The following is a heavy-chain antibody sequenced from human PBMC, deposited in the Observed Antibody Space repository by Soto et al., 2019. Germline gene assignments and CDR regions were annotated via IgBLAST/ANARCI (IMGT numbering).Heavy chain of an antibody. D-gene: IGHD5-18*01. V-gene: IGHV3-21*01. CDR1: GFTFSSCS. J-gene: IGHJ4*02. CDR3: ARDNVDTAMAPYFDY. Sequence: GGSLRLSCAASGFTFSSCSMNWVRQAPGKGLEWVSSISSSSSYIYYADSVKSRFTISRDNAKNSLYLQMNSLRAEDTAVYYCARDNVDTAMAPYFDYWGQGTLVTVSS. CDR2: ISSSSSYI.